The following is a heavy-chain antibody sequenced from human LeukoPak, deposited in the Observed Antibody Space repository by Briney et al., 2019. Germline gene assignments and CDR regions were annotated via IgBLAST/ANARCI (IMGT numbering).Heavy chain of an antibody. CDR2: INPNSSGT. V-gene: IGHV1-2*06. CDR1: GYTFTGYY. Sequence: ASVKVSCKASGYTFTGYYMHWVRQAPGQGLEWMGRINPNSSGTNYAQKFQGRVTMTRDTSISTAYMELSRLRSDDTAVYYCAREPFRYSYGPAGYWGQGTLVTVSS. J-gene: IGHJ4*02. D-gene: IGHD5-18*01. CDR3: AREPFRYSYGPAGY.